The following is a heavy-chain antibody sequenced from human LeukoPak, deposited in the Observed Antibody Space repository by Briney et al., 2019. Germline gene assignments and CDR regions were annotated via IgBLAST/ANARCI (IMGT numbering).Heavy chain of an antibody. J-gene: IGHJ4*02. CDR3: ARPSAAGPYFDY. V-gene: IGHV3-74*01. Sequence: GGSLRLSCAASGFTFSSYWMHWVRQAPGKGLVWVSHINTDGRSTGHADSVKGRFTISRDNAKDTLYLQMNSLRAEDTAVYYCARPSAAGPYFDYWGQGTLVTISS. CDR1: GFTFSSYW. D-gene: IGHD6-13*01. CDR2: INTDGRST.